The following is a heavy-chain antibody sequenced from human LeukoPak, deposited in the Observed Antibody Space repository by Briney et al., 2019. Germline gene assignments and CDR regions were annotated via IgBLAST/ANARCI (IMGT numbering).Heavy chain of an antibody. J-gene: IGHJ4*02. CDR1: GGSFSGYY. Sequence: PSETLSLTCAVYGGSFSGYYWSWTRQPPGKGLEWIGEINHSGSTNYNPSLKSRVTISVDTSKNQFSLKLSSVTAADTAVYYCARGDSSGYSGGYYYWGQGTLVTVSS. CDR3: ARGDSSGYSGGYYY. V-gene: IGHV4-34*01. D-gene: IGHD3-22*01. CDR2: INHSGST.